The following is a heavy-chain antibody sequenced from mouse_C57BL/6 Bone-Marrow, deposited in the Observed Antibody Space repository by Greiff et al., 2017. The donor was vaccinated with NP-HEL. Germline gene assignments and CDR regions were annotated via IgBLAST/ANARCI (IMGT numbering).Heavy chain of an antibody. CDR2: IYPGDGDT. V-gene: IGHV1-80*01. Sequence: VKLVESGAELVKPGASVKISCKASGYAFSSYWMNWVKQRPGKGLEWIGQIYPGDGDTNYNGKFKGKATLTADKSSSTAYMQLSSLTSEDSAVYFCARSDYSNYGAMDYWGQGTSVTVSS. CDR3: ARSDYSNYGAMDY. J-gene: IGHJ4*01. CDR1: GYAFSSYW. D-gene: IGHD2-5*01.